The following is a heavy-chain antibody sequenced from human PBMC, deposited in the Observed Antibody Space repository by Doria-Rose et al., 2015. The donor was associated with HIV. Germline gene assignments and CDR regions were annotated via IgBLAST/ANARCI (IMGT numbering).Heavy chain of an antibody. CDR1: GVSLSSPGMG. D-gene: IGHD6-13*01. V-gene: IGHV2-26*01. J-gene: IGHJ4*02. CDR3: ARIKSSRWYHKYYFDF. Sequence: QITLKESGPVLVKPTETLTLTCTVSGVSLSSPGMGVSWIRQPPGKALEWLANIFSYDERSYKTSLKSRLTISRITSNSQVVLTMTDMDPVDTATYYCARIKSSRWYHKYYFDFWGQGTLVIVSA. CDR2: IFSYDER.